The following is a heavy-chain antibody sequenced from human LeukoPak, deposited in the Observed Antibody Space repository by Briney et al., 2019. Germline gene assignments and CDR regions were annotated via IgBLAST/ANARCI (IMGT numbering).Heavy chain of an antibody. V-gene: IGHV3-20*04. CDR2: INWNGGST. J-gene: IGHJ4*02. CDR3: ARLANYCSSTSCYINYFDY. D-gene: IGHD2-2*02. CDR1: GFTFDDYG. Sequence: VGSLRLSCAASGFTFDDYGMSWVRQAPGKGLEWVSGINWNGGSTGYADSVKGRFTISRDNAKNSLYLQMNSLRAEDTALYYCARLANYCSSTSCYINYFDYWGQGTLVTVSS.